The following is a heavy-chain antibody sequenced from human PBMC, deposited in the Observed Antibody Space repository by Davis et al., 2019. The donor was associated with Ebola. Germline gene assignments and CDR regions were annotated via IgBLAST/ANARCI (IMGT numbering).Heavy chain of an antibody. CDR1: GFTFSSRS. V-gene: IGHV3-21*01. Sequence: PGGSLRLSCAASGFTFSSRSMNWVRQAPGKGLEWLSSISGRSAYISYADSVKGRFTISRDNSKNTLYLQMNSLRAEDTAVYYCAREAFVFLNWGQGTLVTVSS. D-gene: IGHD2/OR15-2a*01. CDR3: AREAFVFLN. CDR2: ISGRSAYI. J-gene: IGHJ4*02.